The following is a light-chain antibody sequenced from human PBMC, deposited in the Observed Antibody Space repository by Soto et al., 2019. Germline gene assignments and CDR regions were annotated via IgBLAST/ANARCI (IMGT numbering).Light chain of an antibody. Sequence: EIVLTQSPSILSFSPVERATLSCMASQSVGTYLDWYQQKLCQAPRLLIYDASNRATGIPARFSGRGSGTDFTLTISSLEPEDFAVYYCQQRVNWLTFGGGTKVEL. CDR1: QSVGTY. CDR3: QQRVNWLT. CDR2: DAS. V-gene: IGKV3-11*01. J-gene: IGKJ4*01.